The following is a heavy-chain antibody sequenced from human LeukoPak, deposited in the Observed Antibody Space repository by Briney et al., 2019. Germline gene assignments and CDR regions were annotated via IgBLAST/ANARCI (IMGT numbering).Heavy chain of an antibody. J-gene: IGHJ3*02. D-gene: IGHD1-26*01. CDR2: ISGSGGST. CDR3: ARGGSYLSAFDI. V-gene: IGHV3-23*01. CDR1: GFTFSSYG. Sequence: GGSLRLSCAASGFTFSSYGMSWVRETPGRGLEWVSAISGSGGSTYYADSVKGRFTISRDNSKNTLYLQMNSLRAEDTAVYYCARGGSYLSAFDIWGQGTMVTVSS.